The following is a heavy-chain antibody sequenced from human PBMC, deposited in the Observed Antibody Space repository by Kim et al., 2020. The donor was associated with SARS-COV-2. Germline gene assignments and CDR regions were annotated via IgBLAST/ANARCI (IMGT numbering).Heavy chain of an antibody. V-gene: IGHV1-18*01. CDR1: GYTFTSYG. D-gene: IGHD3-10*01. J-gene: IGHJ6*02. Sequence: ASVKVSCKASGYTFTSYGISWVRQAPGQGLEWMGWISAYNGNTNYAQKLQGIVTMTTDTSTSTAYMELRSLRSDDTAVYYCARYHVRGAGYYGSGSYYNGGMDVWGQGTTVTVSS. CDR3: ARYHVRGAGYYGSGSYYNGGMDV. CDR2: ISAYNGNT.